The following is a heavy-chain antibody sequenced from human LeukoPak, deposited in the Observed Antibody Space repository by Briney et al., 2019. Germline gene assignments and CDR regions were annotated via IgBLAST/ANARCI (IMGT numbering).Heavy chain of an antibody. V-gene: IGHV3-74*01. Sequence: GGSLRLSCAASGFTFSSYWMHWVRQAPGKGLVWVSRINSDGSSTSYADSVKGRFTISRDNAKNTLYLQMNSLRAEDTAVYYCARAPADYGDTNWSDPWGKGTLVTVSS. CDR2: INSDGSST. CDR1: GFTFSSYW. CDR3: ARAPADYGDTNWSDP. J-gene: IGHJ5*02. D-gene: IGHD4-17*01.